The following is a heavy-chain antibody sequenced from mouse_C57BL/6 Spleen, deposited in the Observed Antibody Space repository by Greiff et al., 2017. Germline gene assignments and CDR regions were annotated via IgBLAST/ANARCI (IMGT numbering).Heavy chain of an antibody. Sequence: VQLQESGPGLVQPSPSLSITCTVSGFSLTSYGVHWVRQSPGKGLEWLGVIWRGGSTDYNAAFMSRLSITKDNSKSQVFFKLNSLQADDTAIYYCAKNPYDYDEGNAMGYWGQGTSVTVST. CDR3: AKNPYDYDEGNAMGY. V-gene: IGHV2-5*01. J-gene: IGHJ4*01. CDR2: IWRGGST. D-gene: IGHD2-4*01. CDR1: GFSLTSYG.